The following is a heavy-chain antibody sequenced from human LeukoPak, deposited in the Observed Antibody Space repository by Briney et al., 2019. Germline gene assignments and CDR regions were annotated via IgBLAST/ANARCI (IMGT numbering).Heavy chain of an antibody. J-gene: IGHJ4*02. CDR3: ARGSGSSAGPGGY. CDR2: ISHDSGEK. CDR1: GFTFSSYA. Sequence: GGSLRLSCAASGFTFSSYAMHWVRQARGKGLEWVSHISHDSGEKDYADSVKGRFTISRDNGKNSVFLQMNSLRVEDTAVYFCARGSGSSAGPGGYWGQGILVTVSS. D-gene: IGHD6-6*01. V-gene: IGHV3-48*01.